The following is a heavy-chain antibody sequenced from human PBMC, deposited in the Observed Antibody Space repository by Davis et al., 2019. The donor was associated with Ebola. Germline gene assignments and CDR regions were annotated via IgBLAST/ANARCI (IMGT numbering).Heavy chain of an antibody. CDR2: IKRDGSEQ. Sequence: GESLKISCAASGFTFSNYGMHWVRQAPGKGLEWVANIKRDGSEQYYVDSVKGRFTISRDNAKSSLYLQMNSLRAEDTALYYCANLLSVAETARGRATGYWGQGALVTVSS. J-gene: IGHJ4*02. V-gene: IGHV3-7*01. CDR3: ANLLSVAETARGRATGY. CDR1: GFTFSNYG. D-gene: IGHD2-15*01.